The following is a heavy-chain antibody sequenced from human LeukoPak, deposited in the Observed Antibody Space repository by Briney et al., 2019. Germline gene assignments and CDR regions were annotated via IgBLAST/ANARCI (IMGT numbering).Heavy chain of an antibody. V-gene: IGHV3-23*01. Sequence: PGGSLRLSCAASGFTFNNYAMSWVRQALGKGLEWVSGISDSGGSTYYADSVKGRFTISRDNSKNTLYLQMNSLRAEDTAVYYCARATDGDYVPYWGQGTLVTVSS. CDR2: ISDSGGST. CDR3: ARATDGDYVPY. J-gene: IGHJ4*02. D-gene: IGHD4-17*01. CDR1: GFTFNNYA.